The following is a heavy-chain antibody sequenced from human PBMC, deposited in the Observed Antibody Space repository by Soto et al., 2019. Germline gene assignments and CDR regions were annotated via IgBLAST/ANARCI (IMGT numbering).Heavy chain of an antibody. Sequence: QVQLQESGPGLVKPSETLSLTCSVSGASITSAYWNWIRQPPGKGLEWVGDIYYIGSTNYNPSLKSRVTMSLDTSNNQLSLDLRFVTAADTAVYYCARGKNWFDRWGQGTLVTVSS. J-gene: IGHJ5*02. CDR3: ARGKNWFDR. CDR1: GASITSAY. CDR2: IYYIGST. V-gene: IGHV4-59*08.